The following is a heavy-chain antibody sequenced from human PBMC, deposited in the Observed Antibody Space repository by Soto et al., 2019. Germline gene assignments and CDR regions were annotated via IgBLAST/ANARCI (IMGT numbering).Heavy chain of an antibody. V-gene: IGHV5-51*01. Sequence: GESLKISCKGSGYSFTSYWIGWVRQMPGKGLEWMGIIYPGDSDTRYSPSFQGQVTISADKSISTAYLQWSSLKASDTAMYYCARALTGTTYFPRYYYFDYWGQGTLVTVSS. D-gene: IGHD1-7*01. CDR3: ARALTGTTYFPRYYYFDY. CDR1: GYSFTSYW. J-gene: IGHJ4*02. CDR2: IYPGDSDT.